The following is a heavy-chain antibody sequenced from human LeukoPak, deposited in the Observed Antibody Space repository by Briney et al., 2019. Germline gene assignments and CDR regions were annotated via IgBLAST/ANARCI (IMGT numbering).Heavy chain of an antibody. Sequence: PSETLSPTCALYGGSFSGYYWSWIRQPPGKGLEWIGKNNHSGSTNYNTSLKSRVTISLDTSKNQFSLKLSSVTAADTAVYYCARGWALPDYWGQGTLVTVSS. D-gene: IGHD1-26*01. CDR2: NNHSGST. CDR3: ARGWALPDY. CDR1: GGSFSGYY. J-gene: IGHJ4*02. V-gene: IGHV4-34*01.